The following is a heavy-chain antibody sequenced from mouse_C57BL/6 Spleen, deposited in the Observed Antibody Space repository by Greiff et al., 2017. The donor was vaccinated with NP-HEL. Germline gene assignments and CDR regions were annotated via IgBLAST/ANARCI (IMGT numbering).Heavy chain of an antibody. CDR3: AREWGYDRYFDV. Sequence: QVQLKQPGAELVRPGSSVKLSCKASGYTFTSYWMHWVKQRPIQGLEWIGNIDPSDSETHYNQKFKDKATLTVDKSSSTAYMQLSSLTSEDSAVYYCAREWGYDRYFDVWGTGTTVTVSS. CDR2: IDPSDSET. D-gene: IGHD2-2*01. V-gene: IGHV1-52*01. CDR1: GYTFTSYW. J-gene: IGHJ1*03.